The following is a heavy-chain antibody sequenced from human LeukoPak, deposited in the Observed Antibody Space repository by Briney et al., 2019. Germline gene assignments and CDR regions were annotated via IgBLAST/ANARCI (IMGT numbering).Heavy chain of an antibody. D-gene: IGHD3-3*01. Sequence: ASVKVSCKASGYTFTSNGISWVRQAPGQGLEWMGWINANNDNTNYAQKFQGRVTMTTDTSTSTAYMELRSLRSDDTAVYYCARTPHYDFWSGYSMGFDYWGQGTLVTVSS. CDR3: ARTPHYDFWSGYSMGFDY. V-gene: IGHV1-18*01. J-gene: IGHJ4*02. CDR2: INANNDNT. CDR1: GYTFTSNG.